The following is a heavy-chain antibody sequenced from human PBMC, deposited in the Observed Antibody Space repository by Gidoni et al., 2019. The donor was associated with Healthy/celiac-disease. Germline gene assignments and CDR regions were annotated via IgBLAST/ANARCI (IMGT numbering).Heavy chain of an antibody. V-gene: IGHV3-53*01. J-gene: IGHJ6*02. Sequence: EVQLVESGGGLIQPGGSLRLSCAASGFTVRSNYMSWVRQAPGKGLEWVSVIYSGGSTYYADSVKGRFTISRDNSKNTLYLQMNSLRAEDTAVYYCARWGGVAAAAPTRYYYYYGMDVWGQGTTVTVSS. CDR1: GFTVRSNY. CDR3: ARWGGVAAAAPTRYYYYYGMDV. D-gene: IGHD6-13*01. CDR2: IYSGGST.